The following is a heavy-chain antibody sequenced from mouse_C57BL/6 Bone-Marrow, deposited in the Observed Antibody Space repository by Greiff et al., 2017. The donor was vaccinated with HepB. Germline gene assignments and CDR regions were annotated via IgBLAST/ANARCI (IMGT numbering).Heavy chain of an antibody. CDR1: GYTFTSYW. J-gene: IGHJ4*01. V-gene: IGHV1-64*01. CDR3: ASILRRGDMDY. D-gene: IGHD2-12*01. CDR2: IHPNSGST. Sequence: QVQLQQPGAELVKPGASVKLSCKASGYTFTSYWMHWVKQRPGQGLEWIGMIHPNSGSTNYNEKFKSKATLTVDKSSSTAYMQLSSLTSEDSAVYYCASILRRGDMDYRGQGTSVTVSS.